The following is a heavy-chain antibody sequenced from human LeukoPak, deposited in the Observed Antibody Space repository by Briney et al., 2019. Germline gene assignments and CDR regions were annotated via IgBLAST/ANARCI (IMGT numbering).Heavy chain of an antibody. D-gene: IGHD5-12*01. Sequence: SETLSLTCTVSGGSISSYYWSWIRQPPGKGLEWIGYIYYSGSTNYNPSLKSRVTISVDTSKNQFSLKLSSVTAADTAVYYCARIHSGYYNYFDYWGQGTLVSVSS. CDR2: IYYSGST. J-gene: IGHJ4*02. CDR1: GGSISSYY. CDR3: ARIHSGYYNYFDY. V-gene: IGHV4-59*01.